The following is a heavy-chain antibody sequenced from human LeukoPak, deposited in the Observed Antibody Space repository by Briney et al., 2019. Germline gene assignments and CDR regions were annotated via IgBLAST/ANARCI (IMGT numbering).Heavy chain of an antibody. CDR1: GFTFNNYW. CDR2: IKQDGSEK. J-gene: IGHJ4*02. CDR3: VRGSPVWEI. Sequence: GGSLRLSCAVSGFTFNNYWMSRVRQAPGKGLEWVANIKQDGSEKNYVDSVKGRFTISRDNAKNSLYLQMDSLRAEDTAIYYCVRGSPVWEIWGQGALVTVSS. V-gene: IGHV3-7*01. D-gene: IGHD1-26*01.